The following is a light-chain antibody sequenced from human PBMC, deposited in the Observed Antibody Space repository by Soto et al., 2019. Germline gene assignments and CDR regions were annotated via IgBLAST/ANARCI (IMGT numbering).Light chain of an antibody. J-gene: IGKJ5*01. Sequence: DSQMTQSPSFVSASVGDRVTINCRASQGISRWLAWYQQRPGKAPELLIYGASSLQSGVPSRFSGSGSGTDFTLTLSSLQPEDFATYYCQQANSFPLAFGQGTRLEIK. V-gene: IGKV1-12*01. CDR1: QGISRW. CDR2: GAS. CDR3: QQANSFPLA.